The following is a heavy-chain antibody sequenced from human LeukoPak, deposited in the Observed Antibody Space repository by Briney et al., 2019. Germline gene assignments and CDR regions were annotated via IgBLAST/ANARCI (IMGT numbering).Heavy chain of an antibody. Sequence: GGSLRLSCAASGFTFSSYWMHWVRQAPGKGLVWVSRINSDGSSTSYADSVKGRFTISRDNAKNTLYLQMNSLRAEDTAVYYCAGVRVVPAAISYYYYGMDVWGQGTTVTVSS. V-gene: IGHV3-74*01. CDR2: INSDGSST. D-gene: IGHD2-2*01. CDR1: GFTFSSYW. J-gene: IGHJ6*02. CDR3: AGVRVVPAAISYYYYGMDV.